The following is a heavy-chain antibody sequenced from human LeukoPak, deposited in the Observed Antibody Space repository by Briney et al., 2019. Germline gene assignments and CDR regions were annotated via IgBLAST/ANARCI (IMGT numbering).Heavy chain of an antibody. CDR1: GGSISSSSYY. CDR2: IYYSGST. D-gene: IGHD6-13*01. J-gene: IGHJ5*02. V-gene: IGHV4-39*07. CDR3: AREEYSSSWGWFDP. Sequence: SETLSLTCTVSGGSISSSSYYWGWIRQPPGKGLEWIGSIYYSGSTYYNPSLKSRVTISVDTSKNQFSLKLSSVTAADTAVYYCAREEYSSSWGWFDPWGQGTLVTVSS.